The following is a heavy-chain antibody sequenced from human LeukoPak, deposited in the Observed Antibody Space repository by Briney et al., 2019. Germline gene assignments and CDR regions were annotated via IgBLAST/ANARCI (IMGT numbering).Heavy chain of an antibody. CDR2: ISDYSGNP. V-gene: IGHV1-18*01. D-gene: IGHD3-10*01. Sequence: ASVRASCKASGYTFTRYGISWVRQAPGQGLEWMGWISDYSGNPNYAQKFQGRVTMTADTFTSTAYMELRSLRSDDTAVYFCARDSLLAAPYTDHWGQGTLVTVSS. CDR3: ARDSLLAAPYTDH. J-gene: IGHJ4*02. CDR1: GYTFTRYG.